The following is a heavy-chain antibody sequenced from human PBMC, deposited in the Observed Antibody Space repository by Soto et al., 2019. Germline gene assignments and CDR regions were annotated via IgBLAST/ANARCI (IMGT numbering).Heavy chain of an antibody. Sequence: QVQLQQWGAGLLKPSETLSLTCAVYGGSFSGYYWSWIRQPPGKGLEWIGEINHSGSTNYNPSLKSRVTISVATSKNQFSLKLSSVTAADTAVYYCARGRRGYSYGTHYYYYGMDVWGQGTTVTVSS. CDR1: GGSFSGYY. D-gene: IGHD5-18*01. J-gene: IGHJ6*02. V-gene: IGHV4-34*01. CDR3: ARGRRGYSYGTHYYYYGMDV. CDR2: INHSGST.